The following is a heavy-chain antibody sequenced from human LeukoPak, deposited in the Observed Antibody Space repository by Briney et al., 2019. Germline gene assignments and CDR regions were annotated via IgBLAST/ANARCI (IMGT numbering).Heavy chain of an antibody. V-gene: IGHV4-34*01. CDR2: INHSGST. CDR3: ARVEVDTAMVGAYYYYGMDV. J-gene: IGHJ6*02. CDR1: GGSMSTYY. Sequence: SETLSLTCTVSGGSMSTYYWTWSRQPPGKGLEWIGEINHSGSTNYNPSLKSRVTISVDTSKNQFSLKLSSVTAADTAVYYCARVEVDTAMVGAYYYYGMDVWGQGTTVTVSS. D-gene: IGHD5-18*01.